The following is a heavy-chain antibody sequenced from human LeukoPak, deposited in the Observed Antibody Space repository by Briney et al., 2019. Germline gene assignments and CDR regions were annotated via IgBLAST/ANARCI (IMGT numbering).Heavy chain of an antibody. D-gene: IGHD1-26*01. CDR2: INPNSGGT. J-gene: IGHJ6*02. Sequence: ASVKVSYKVSRYTFTAEYMHWVRQAPGQGLEWMGWINPNSGGTNYAQKFQGRVTMTRDTSISTAYMELSRLRSDDTAVYYCARDKEELQYYSYYGMDVWGQGTTVTVSS. CDR3: ARDKEELQYYSYYGMDV. V-gene: IGHV1-2*02. CDR1: RYTFTAEY.